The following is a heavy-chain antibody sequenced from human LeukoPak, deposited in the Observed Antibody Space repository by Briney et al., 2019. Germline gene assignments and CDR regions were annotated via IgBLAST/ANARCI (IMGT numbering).Heavy chain of an antibody. CDR2: IYHSGST. V-gene: IGHV4-38-2*01. J-gene: IGHJ6*03. CDR3: ARKPNAPYYYYYMDV. CDR1: GYSISSGYY. Sequence: SETLSLTCAVSGYSISSGYYWGWIRPPPGKGLEWIGSIYHSGSTYYNPSLKSRVTISVDKSKNQFSLKLSSVTAADTAVYYCARKPNAPYYYYYMDVWGKGTTVTVSS. D-gene: IGHD1-14*01.